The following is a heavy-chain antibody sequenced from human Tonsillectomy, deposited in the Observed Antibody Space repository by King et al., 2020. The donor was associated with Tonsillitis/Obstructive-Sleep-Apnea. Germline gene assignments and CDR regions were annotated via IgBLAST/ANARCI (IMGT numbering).Heavy chain of an antibody. CDR3: ARVERHYDCWSGYHVYYFDY. CDR1: GGTFSSYA. D-gene: IGHD3-3*01. J-gene: IGHJ4*02. V-gene: IGHV1-69*01. Sequence: VQLVQSGAEVKKPGSSVKVSCKASGGTFSSYAISWVRQAPGQGLEWMGGIIPIFGTANYAQKFQGRVTITADESTSTAYMELSSRGSEDTAVYYCARVERHYDCWSGYHVYYFDYWGQGTLVTVSS. CDR2: IIPIFGTA.